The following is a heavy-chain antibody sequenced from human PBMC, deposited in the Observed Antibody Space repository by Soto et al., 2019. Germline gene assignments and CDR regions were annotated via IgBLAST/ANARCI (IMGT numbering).Heavy chain of an antibody. J-gene: IGHJ5*02. Sequence: PSETLSLTCTVSGGSISSSSYYWGWIRQPPGKGLEWIGSIYYSGSTYYNPSLKSRVTISVDTSKNQFSLKLSSVTAADTAVYYCARKAAYYDSTGYYNWFDPGGQVTLVTVS. CDR2: IYYSGST. CDR3: ARKAAYYDSTGYYNWFDP. CDR1: GGSISSSSYY. D-gene: IGHD3-22*01. V-gene: IGHV4-39*01.